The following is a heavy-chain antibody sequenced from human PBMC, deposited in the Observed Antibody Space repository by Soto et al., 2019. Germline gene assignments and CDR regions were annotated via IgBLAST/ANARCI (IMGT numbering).Heavy chain of an antibody. CDR3: ARVRENWPNLDY. Sequence: EVQLVESGGGLVQPGGSLRLSCAASGFTVSSNYMSWVRQAPGKGLEWGSVIYSGGSTYYADSVKGRFTISRDNSKNTLYLQMNSLRAEDTAVYYCARVRENWPNLDYWGQGTLVTVSS. V-gene: IGHV3-66*01. D-gene: IGHD1-1*01. J-gene: IGHJ4*02. CDR2: IYSGGST. CDR1: GFTVSSNY.